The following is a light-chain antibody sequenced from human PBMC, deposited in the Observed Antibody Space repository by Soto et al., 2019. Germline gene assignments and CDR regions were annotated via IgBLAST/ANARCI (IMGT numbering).Light chain of an antibody. CDR2: EVS. CDR1: RSDVGGYNH. Sequence: QSALTQPASVSGSPGQSITISCTGTRSDVGGYNHVSWYQQHPGEAPKLITYEVSHRPSGISSRFSGSKSGNTASLTISGLQAEDEADYYCSSYTDSSNDVFGTGTKLTVL. V-gene: IGLV2-14*01. J-gene: IGLJ1*01. CDR3: SSYTDSSNDV.